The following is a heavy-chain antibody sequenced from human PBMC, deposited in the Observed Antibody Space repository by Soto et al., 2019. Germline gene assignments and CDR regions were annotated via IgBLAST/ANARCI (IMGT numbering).Heavy chain of an antibody. D-gene: IGHD2-2*01. CDR3: AREGPDCTTTSCYQRGFDY. Sequence: EVQLVESGGGLVQPGGSLRLSCAASGFTVSDIYMSWVRQGPGKGLEWVSIISGGGSAYYADSVKGRFTISRDNSKNTLYLQMTCLRAEDPAVYYCAREGPDCTTTSCYQRGFDYWGQGTLVTVSS. V-gene: IGHV3-66*01. CDR2: ISGGGSA. CDR1: GFTVSDIY. J-gene: IGHJ4*02.